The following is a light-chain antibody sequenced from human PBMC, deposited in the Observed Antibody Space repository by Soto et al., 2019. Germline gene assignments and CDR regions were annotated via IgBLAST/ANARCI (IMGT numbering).Light chain of an antibody. Sequence: QSALTQPRSVSGSPGQSVTISCTGTSSNLGGYNYVSWYQQHPGKAPKLMIYDVNRRPSGVPDRFSGSKSGNTASLTISGLKAEDEADYYCCSYAGSYTFVVLGGGTKLAVL. CDR3: CSYAGSYTFVV. CDR2: DVN. CDR1: SSNLGGYNY. J-gene: IGLJ2*01. V-gene: IGLV2-11*01.